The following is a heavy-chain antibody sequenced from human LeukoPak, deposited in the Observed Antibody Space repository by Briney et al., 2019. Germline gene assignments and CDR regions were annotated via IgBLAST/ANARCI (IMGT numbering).Heavy chain of an antibody. CDR3: ARPPFPMYDSSGYYVY. Sequence: GGSLRLSCAASGFTFDNYDMSWVRQAPGKGLEWVAVISYDGSNKYYADSVKGRFTISRDNSKNTLYLQMNSLRAEDTAVYYCARPPFPMYDSSGYYVYWGQGTLVTVSS. CDR1: GFTFDNYD. V-gene: IGHV3-30-3*01. D-gene: IGHD3-22*01. CDR2: ISYDGSNK. J-gene: IGHJ4*02.